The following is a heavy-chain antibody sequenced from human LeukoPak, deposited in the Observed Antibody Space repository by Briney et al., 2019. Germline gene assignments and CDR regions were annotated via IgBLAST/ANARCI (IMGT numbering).Heavy chain of an antibody. CDR1: GFTFSSYS. J-gene: IGHJ6*02. V-gene: IGHV3-33*01. D-gene: IGHD6-13*01. Sequence: GRSLRLSCAASGFTFSSYSMHWVRQTPGKGLEWVAVIWYDGSNKYYADSVKGRFTISRDNSKNTLYLQMNSLRAEDTAVYYCARDIAAAGSRYYYYGMDVWGQGTTVTVSS. CDR3: ARDIAAAGSRYYYYGMDV. CDR2: IWYDGSNK.